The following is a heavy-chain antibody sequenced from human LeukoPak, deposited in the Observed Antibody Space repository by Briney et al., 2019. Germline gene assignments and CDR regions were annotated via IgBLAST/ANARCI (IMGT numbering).Heavy chain of an antibody. D-gene: IGHD3-10*01. CDR3: ARGVRGVRGVIHYYYMDV. V-gene: IGHV1-24*01. Sequence: AAVTVSCKVSGYTLTELSMHWVRQAPGKGLEWMGSFDPENGETLYAQEFQGSVTITADKSTSTAYIKLSSLRSEDTAVYYCARGVRGVRGVIHYYYMDVWGKGTTVTVSS. CDR2: FDPENGET. CDR1: GYTLTELS. J-gene: IGHJ6*03.